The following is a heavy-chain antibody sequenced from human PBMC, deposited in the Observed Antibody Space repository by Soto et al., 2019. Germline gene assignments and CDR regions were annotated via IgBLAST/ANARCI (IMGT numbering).Heavy chain of an antibody. Sequence: SGPTLVNPTQTLTLTCTFSGFSLSASGVGVGWIRQPPGKALEWLAIIYWDDAKHYSPSLKSSLTITKDTSKNQVVLTMTNMDPLDTAPYYRAHKGGGDRILDYWGQGTLVTVSS. J-gene: IGHJ4*02. V-gene: IGHV2-5*02. CDR3: AHKGGGDRILDY. CDR2: IYWDDAK. CDR1: GFSLSASGVG. D-gene: IGHD3-16*01.